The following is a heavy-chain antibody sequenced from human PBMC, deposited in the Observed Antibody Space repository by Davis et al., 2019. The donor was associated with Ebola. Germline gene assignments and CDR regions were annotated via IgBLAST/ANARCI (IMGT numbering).Heavy chain of an antibody. CDR1: GFTFSSYG. CDR3: AGVADQDDAFDI. V-gene: IGHV3-21*01. D-gene: IGHD6-19*01. Sequence: GESLKISCAASGFTFSSYGMHWIRQAPGKGLEWVSSISSSSSYIYYADSVKGRFTISRDNAKNSLYLQMNSLRAEDTAVYYCAGVADQDDAFDIWGQGTMVTVSS. CDR2: ISSSSSYI. J-gene: IGHJ3*02.